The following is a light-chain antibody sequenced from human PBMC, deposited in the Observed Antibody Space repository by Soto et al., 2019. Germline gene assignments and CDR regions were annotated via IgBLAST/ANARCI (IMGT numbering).Light chain of an antibody. V-gene: IGKV1-5*03. CDR3: QQYDRYPVT. Sequence: DSQMTQSPSTLPASVGDRVTITCRASQSISSWLAWYQQKPGKAPKLLIYKASLLHSGVPSRFSGSGSGTEFTLTISSLQTEDLATYSCQQYDRYPVTFGGGTNVEVK. J-gene: IGKJ4*01. CDR1: QSISSW. CDR2: KAS.